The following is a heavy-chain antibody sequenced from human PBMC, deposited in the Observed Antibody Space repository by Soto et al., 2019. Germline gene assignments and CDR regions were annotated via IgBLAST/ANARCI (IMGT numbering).Heavy chain of an antibody. CDR3: ARERGYCRGGSCPVDY. V-gene: IGHV4-39*02. Sequence: QLQLQESGPGLVKPSETLSLTCTVSGGSISSSSYYWGWIRQPPGKGLEWIGSIFYSGSTYYNTSLKSRVAMSLDTSKKQFSLKLSSVAAADAAVYYCARERGYCRGGSCPVDYWGQGTLVTVSS. CDR2: IFYSGST. D-gene: IGHD2-15*01. J-gene: IGHJ4*02. CDR1: GGSISSSSYY.